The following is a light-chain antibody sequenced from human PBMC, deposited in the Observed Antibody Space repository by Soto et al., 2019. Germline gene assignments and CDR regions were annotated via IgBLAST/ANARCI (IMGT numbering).Light chain of an antibody. J-gene: IGKJ4*01. V-gene: IGKV3-15*01. Sequence: EIVMTQSPATLSVSPGERATLSCRASQSVSSNLAWYQQKPGQAPRLLIYGASTRATGIPARFSGSGSGTEFTLTLSSLQSEDFAVYYCQQYNNWPLTFGGGTKEEIK. CDR3: QQYNNWPLT. CDR2: GAS. CDR1: QSVSSN.